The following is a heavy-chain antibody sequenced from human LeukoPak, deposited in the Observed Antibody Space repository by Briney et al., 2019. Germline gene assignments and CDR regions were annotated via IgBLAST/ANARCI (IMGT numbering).Heavy chain of an antibody. D-gene: IGHD3-16*02. V-gene: IGHV4-34*01. CDR3: ARRSDLYDYVWGSYCYGLDY. Sequence: SETLSLTCAAYGGSFSGYYWSWIRQPPGKGLEWIGEITHSGSTNYNPSLKSRVTISVDTSKNQFSLKRSSVTAADTAVYYCARRSDLYDYVWGSYCYGLDYWGQGTLDPVSS. CDR2: ITHSGST. J-gene: IGHJ4*02. CDR1: GGSFSGYY.